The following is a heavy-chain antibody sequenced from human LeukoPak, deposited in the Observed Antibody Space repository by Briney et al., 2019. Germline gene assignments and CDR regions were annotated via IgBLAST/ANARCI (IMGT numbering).Heavy chain of an antibody. Sequence: GASVKVSCKASGYTFTTYAMNWMRQAPGQGLEWMGWINTNTGNPTYAQGFTGRFVFSLDTSVSTAYLQISSLKAEDTAVYYCARDGSYSPRCWFDPWGQGTLVTVSS. CDR3: ARDGSYSPRCWFDP. V-gene: IGHV7-4-1*02. J-gene: IGHJ5*02. CDR1: GYTFTTYA. CDR2: INTNTGNP. D-gene: IGHD1-26*01.